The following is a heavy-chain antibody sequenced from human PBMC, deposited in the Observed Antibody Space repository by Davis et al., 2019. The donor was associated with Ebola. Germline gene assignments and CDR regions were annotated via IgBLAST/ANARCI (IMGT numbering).Heavy chain of an antibody. CDR1: GFTFSSYE. Sequence: PGGSLRLSCAASGFTFSSYEMNWVRQAPGKGLEWVSYISSSGSTIYYADSVKGRFTISRDNAKNSLYLQMNSLRAEDTAVYYCARDRSGWDTLGYYYYYGMDVWGQGTTVTVSS. CDR3: ARDRSGWDTLGYYYYYGMDV. CDR2: ISSSGSTI. D-gene: IGHD6-19*01. V-gene: IGHV3-48*03. J-gene: IGHJ6*02.